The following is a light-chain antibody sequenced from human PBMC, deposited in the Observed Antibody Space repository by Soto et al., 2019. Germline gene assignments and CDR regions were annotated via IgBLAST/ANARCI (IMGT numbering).Light chain of an antibody. Sequence: EIVLTQSPATLSLSPGERATLSCRASQSVSSYLAWYQQKPGQAPRLLIYDASNRATGIPARFSGSGSGTDFTLTISSLEPEDFAVYYCQQRSNWPQITFGQGTRLKIK. CDR3: QQRSNWPQIT. J-gene: IGKJ5*01. CDR2: DAS. V-gene: IGKV3-11*01. CDR1: QSVSSY.